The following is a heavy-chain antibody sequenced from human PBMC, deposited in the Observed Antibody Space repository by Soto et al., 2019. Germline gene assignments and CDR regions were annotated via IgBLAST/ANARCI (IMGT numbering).Heavy chain of an antibody. CDR1: GGSISSGDYY. J-gene: IGHJ6*02. CDR3: AREAGVVVAATEYYGMDV. CDR2: IYYSGST. Sequence: SETLSLTCAVSGGSISSGDYYWSWLRQPPGKGLEWIGYIYYSGSTNYNPSLKSRVTISVDTSKNQFSLKLSSVTAADTAVYYCAREAGVVVAATEYYGMDVWGQGTTVTVSS. D-gene: IGHD2-15*01. V-gene: IGHV4-30-4*01.